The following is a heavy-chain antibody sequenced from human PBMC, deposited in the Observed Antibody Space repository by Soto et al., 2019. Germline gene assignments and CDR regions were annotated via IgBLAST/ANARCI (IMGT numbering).Heavy chain of an antibody. D-gene: IGHD3-10*01. CDR2: IYWDGDK. CDR3: VRLLWFGELT. Sequence: QITLKESGPTLVKPTQTLTLTCTISGFSLSTSGAGVGWIRQPPGKALDWLALIYWDGDKRYSPSLKSTLTITKDTSKNQVVLTMTNMDPVDTATYYCVRLLWFGELTWGQGTLVTVSS. CDR1: GFSLSTSGAG. V-gene: IGHV2-5*02. J-gene: IGHJ4*02.